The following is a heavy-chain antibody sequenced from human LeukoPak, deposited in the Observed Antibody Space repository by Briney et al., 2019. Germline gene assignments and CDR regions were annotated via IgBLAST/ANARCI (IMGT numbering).Heavy chain of an antibody. CDR2: IYPGDSDT. CDR3: ARRRRYDYVWGSYRYTGPFDY. CDR1: GYSFTSYW. V-gene: IGHV5-51*01. D-gene: IGHD3-16*02. J-gene: IGHJ4*02. Sequence: GESLKISCKGSGYSFTSYWIGWVRQMPGKGLEWMEIIYPGDSDTRYSPSFQGQVTISADKSISTAYLQWSSLKASDTAMYYCARRRRYDYVWGSYRYTGPFDYWGQGTLVTVSS.